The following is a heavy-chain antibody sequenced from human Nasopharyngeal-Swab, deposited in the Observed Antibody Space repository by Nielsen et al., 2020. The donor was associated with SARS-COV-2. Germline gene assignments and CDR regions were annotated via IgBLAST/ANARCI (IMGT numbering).Heavy chain of an antibody. CDR1: GFTFSSYE. CDR3: ARGPDPYYYYGMDV. V-gene: IGHV3-48*03. J-gene: IGHJ6*02. D-gene: IGHD1-14*01. CDR2: ISSSGSTI. Sequence: GGSLRLSCGASGFTFSSYEMNWVRQAPGKGLEWVSYISSSGSTIYYADSVKGRFTISRDNAKNSLYLQMNSLRAEDTAVYYCARGPDPYYYYGMDVWGQGTTVTVSS.